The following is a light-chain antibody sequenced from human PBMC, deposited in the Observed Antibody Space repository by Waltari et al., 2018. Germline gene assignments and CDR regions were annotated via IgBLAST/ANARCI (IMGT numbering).Light chain of an antibody. J-gene: IGKJ1*01. CDR3: QQYYSSPWT. CDR2: DAS. V-gene: IGKV3-20*01. CDR1: EFVGNDY. Sequence: EIVLTQSPGTLSWSPGERATLSCRASEFVGNDYLAWYKQKPGQAPRLLIYDASRRATGTPDRFSGSGSGTDFSLTISRLEPEDFAVYYCQQYYSSPWTFGQGTKVDI.